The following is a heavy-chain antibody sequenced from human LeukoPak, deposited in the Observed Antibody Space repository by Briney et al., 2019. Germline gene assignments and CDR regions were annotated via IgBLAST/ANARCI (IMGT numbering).Heavy chain of an antibody. Sequence: GGSLRLSCAASGFTFSSYAMSWVRQAPGKGLEWVSAISGSGGSTYYADSVKGRFTISRDNSKNTLYLQMNSLRAEDMAVYYCAKVQRGSYRPYWGQGTLVTVSS. CDR1: GFTFSSYA. J-gene: IGHJ4*02. CDR2: ISGSGGST. CDR3: AKVQRGSYRPY. V-gene: IGHV3-23*01. D-gene: IGHD1-26*01.